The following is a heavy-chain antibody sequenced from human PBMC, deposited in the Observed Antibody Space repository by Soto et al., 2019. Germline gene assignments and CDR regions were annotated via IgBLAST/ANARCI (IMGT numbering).Heavy chain of an antibody. CDR2: IWYDGSNK. D-gene: IGHD2-15*01. J-gene: IGHJ4*02. Sequence: QVQLVESGGGVVQPGRSLRLSCAASGFTFSSYGMHWVRQAPGKGLEWVAVIWYDGSNKYYADSVKGRFTISRDNSKNTLYLQMTSLRAEDTAVYYCARGTVVSADYSLDYWGQGTLVTVSS. CDR1: GFTFSSYG. CDR3: ARGTVVSADYSLDY. V-gene: IGHV3-33*01.